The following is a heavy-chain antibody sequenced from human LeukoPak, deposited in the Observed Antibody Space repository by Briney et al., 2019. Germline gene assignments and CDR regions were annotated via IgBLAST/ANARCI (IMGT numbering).Heavy chain of an antibody. CDR2: ISRSSNTI. D-gene: IGHD2-8*02. CDR3: ATGAVSYAFDI. CDR1: GFTFSSYS. V-gene: IGHV3-48*02. J-gene: IGHJ3*02. Sequence: GRSLRLSCAAAGFTFSSYSMNWVGQTPGNLLYWLSSISRSSNTIYNADSIKGQFTISRDNAKNSLYLQMNSLRDEDTAVYYCATGAVSYAFDIWGQGTMVNVSS.